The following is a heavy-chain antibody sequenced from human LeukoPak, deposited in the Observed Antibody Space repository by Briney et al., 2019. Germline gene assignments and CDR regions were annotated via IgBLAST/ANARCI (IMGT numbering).Heavy chain of an antibody. CDR3: AKVRGIRFRLDAFDI. J-gene: IGHJ3*02. CDR2: ISATGGNT. V-gene: IGHV3-23*01. Sequence: PGGTLRLSCAASGFTFSTYGMSWVRQAPGKGLEWVSAISATGGNTLYADSVKGRFTISRDNSKNTLYLQMNSLRAEDTAVYYCAKVRGIRFRLDAFDIWGQGTMVTVSS. D-gene: IGHD4-17*01. CDR1: GFTFSTYG.